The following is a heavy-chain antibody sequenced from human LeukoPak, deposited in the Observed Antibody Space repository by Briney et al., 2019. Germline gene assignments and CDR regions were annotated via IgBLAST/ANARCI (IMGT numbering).Heavy chain of an antibody. CDR1: GYTFTGYY. J-gene: IGHJ4*02. CDR3: ARDPSMVRGENTPYFDY. V-gene: IGHV1-69*13. Sequence: ASVKVSCKASGYTFTGYYMHWVRQAPGQGLEWMGGIIPIFGTADYAQKFQGRATITADESTSTAYMDLSSLRSEDTAVYYCARDPSMVRGENTPYFDYWGQGTLVTVSS. CDR2: IIPIFGTA. D-gene: IGHD3-10*01.